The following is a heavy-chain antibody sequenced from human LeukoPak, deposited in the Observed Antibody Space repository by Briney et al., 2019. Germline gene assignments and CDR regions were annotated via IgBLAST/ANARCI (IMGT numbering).Heavy chain of an antibody. D-gene: IGHD3-10*01. J-gene: IGHJ4*02. CDR2: ISSSSSTI. CDR3: ARDPMVRGAIVVTCLDC. CDR1: GFTFGIYS. Sequence: PGGSLRLSCAASGFTFGIYSMNWVRQAPGKGLEWVSYISSSSSTIYYADSVKGRFTISRDNAKNSLYLQMNSLRAEDTAVYYCARDPMVRGAIVVTCLDCWGQGTLVTVSS. V-gene: IGHV3-48*01.